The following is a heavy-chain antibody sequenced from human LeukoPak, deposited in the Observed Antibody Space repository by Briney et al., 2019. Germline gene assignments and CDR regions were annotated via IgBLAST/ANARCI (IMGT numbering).Heavy chain of an antibody. Sequence: SSETLSLTCTVSGGSISSYYWGWIRQPPGKGLEWIGSIYYSGSTYYNPSLKSRVTMSVDTSTNQFSLKLTSVTAADTAVYYCARHAAVRGNLVDYWGQGTLVTVPS. CDR1: GGSISSYY. J-gene: IGHJ4*02. D-gene: IGHD3-10*01. CDR2: IYYSGST. V-gene: IGHV4-39*01. CDR3: ARHAAVRGNLVDY.